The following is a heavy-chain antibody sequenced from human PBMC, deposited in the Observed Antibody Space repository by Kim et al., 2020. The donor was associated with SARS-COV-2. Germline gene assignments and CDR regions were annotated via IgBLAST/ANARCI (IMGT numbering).Heavy chain of an antibody. J-gene: IGHJ3*02. V-gene: IGHV3-9*01. CDR3: AKDQRKRFLEWLLLGAFDI. CDR2: ISWNRGSI. CDR1: GFTFDDYA. Sequence: GGSLRLSCAASGFTFDDYAMRWVRQAPGKGLEWVSGISWNRGSIGYADSVKGRFTISRDNAKNSLYLQMNSTRAEDTALYYCAKDQRKRFLEWLLLGAFDIWGQGTMVTVSS. D-gene: IGHD3-3*01.